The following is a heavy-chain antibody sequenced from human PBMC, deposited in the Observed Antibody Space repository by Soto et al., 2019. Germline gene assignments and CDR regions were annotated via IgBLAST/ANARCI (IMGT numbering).Heavy chain of an antibody. D-gene: IGHD6-13*01. CDR3: ARNGGSSWYQGSWFDP. V-gene: IGHV5-51*01. CDR2: IYPGDSDT. Sequence: GESLKISCKGSGYSFTSYWIGWVRQMPGKGLEWMGIIYPGDSDTRYSPSFQGQVTISADKSTSTAYLQWSSLKASDTAMYYCARNGGSSWYQGSWFDPWGQGTLVTVSS. CDR1: GYSFTSYW. J-gene: IGHJ5*02.